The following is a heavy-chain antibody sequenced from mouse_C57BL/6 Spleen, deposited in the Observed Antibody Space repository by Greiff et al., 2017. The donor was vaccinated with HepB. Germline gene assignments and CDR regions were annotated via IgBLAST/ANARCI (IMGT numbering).Heavy chain of an antibody. CDR1: GYSITSGYY. J-gene: IGHJ2*01. D-gene: IGHD3-2*02. V-gene: IGHV3-6*01. CDR3: ARGTAQVHFDY. Sequence: DVKLVESGPGLVKPSQSLSLTCSVTGYSITSGYYWNWIRQFPGNKLEWMGYISYDGSNNYNPSLKNRISITRDTSKNQFFLKLNSVTTEDTATYYCARGTAQVHFDYWGQGTTLTVSS. CDR2: ISYDGSN.